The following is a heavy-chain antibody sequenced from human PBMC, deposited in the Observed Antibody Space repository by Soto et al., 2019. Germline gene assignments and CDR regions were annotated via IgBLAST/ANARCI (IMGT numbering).Heavy chain of an antibody. V-gene: IGHV4-4*07. J-gene: IGHJ4*02. CDR1: GGSSKTHD. CDR2: IYTSGTA. Sequence: PSQTLSLPCTVVGGSSKTHDCSWVLQTAGKGLEWIGRIYTSGTANYNPSLKGRVIMSVDTSKNQFSLKMTSVTAADTAVYYCARDFDSSSWYRLDQWGQGIPVTVSS. D-gene: IGHD6-13*01. CDR3: ARDFDSSSWYRLDQ.